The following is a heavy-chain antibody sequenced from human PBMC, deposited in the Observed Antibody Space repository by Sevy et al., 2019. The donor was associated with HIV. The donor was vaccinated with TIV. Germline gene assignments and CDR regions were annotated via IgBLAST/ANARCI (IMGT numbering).Heavy chain of an antibody. D-gene: IGHD5-18*01. CDR3: ARDSLSWIQSFDY. J-gene: IGHJ4*02. CDR2: ISSSSSTI. Sequence: VGSLRLSCAASGFTFSSYNMNWVRQAPGKGLEWVSYISSSSSTIYYADSVKGRFTISRDNAKNSLYLQMNSLRAEDTAVYYCARDSLSWIQSFDYWGQGTLVTVSS. CDR1: GFTFSSYN. V-gene: IGHV3-48*01.